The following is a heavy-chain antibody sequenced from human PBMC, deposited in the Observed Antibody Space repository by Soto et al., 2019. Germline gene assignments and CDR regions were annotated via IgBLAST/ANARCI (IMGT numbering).Heavy chain of an antibody. D-gene: IGHD6-19*01. Sequence: QVQLVQSGAEVKKPGASVKVSCKASGYTFTSYDINWVRQATGQGLEWMGWMNPNSGNTGYAQKFQGRVTMTRNTSIRTAYMELGSLRSEYTAVYYCARGRGHSSGWYGDSWGQGTLVTVSS. J-gene: IGHJ4*02. CDR3: ARGRGHSSGWYGDS. CDR2: MNPNSGNT. CDR1: GYTFTSYD. V-gene: IGHV1-8*01.